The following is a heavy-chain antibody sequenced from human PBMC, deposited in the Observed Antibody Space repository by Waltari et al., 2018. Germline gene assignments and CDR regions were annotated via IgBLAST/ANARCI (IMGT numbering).Heavy chain of an antibody. Sequence: QVQLVQSGAEVKKPGASVKVSCKAAGYTFTSYAMPWVRQAPGQRLGWMGWINAGKGNTKYSQKFQGRVTITRDTSARTAYMELSSLRSEDTAVYYCARAGGYYGSGSYYNPLWFDPWGQGTLVTVSS. CDR1: GYTFTSYA. V-gene: IGHV1-3*01. J-gene: IGHJ5*02. D-gene: IGHD3-10*01. CDR3: ARAGGYYGSGSYYNPLWFDP. CDR2: INAGKGNT.